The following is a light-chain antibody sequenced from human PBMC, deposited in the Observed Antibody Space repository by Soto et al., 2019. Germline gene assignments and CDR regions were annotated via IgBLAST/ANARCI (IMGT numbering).Light chain of an antibody. V-gene: IGKV1-9*01. J-gene: IGKJ5*01. CDR2: TAS. Sequence: QRTQSTFFMSPSLGDRATISRRASQGISSYLAWYQQKPGKAPNLLIHTASTMQTGVPSRFSGSGSGTEFTLTISSLQPEDFATYYCQQCHSYLITFGQGTRLDI. CDR1: QGISSY. CDR3: QQCHSYLIT.